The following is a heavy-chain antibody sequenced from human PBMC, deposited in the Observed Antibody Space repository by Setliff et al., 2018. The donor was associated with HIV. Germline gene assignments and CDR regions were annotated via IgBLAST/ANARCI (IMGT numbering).Heavy chain of an antibody. V-gene: IGHV4-59*11. J-gene: IGHJ6*03. CDR2: IYYIGGT. CDR3: ARVPYPADYYMDV. D-gene: IGHD6-19*01. Sequence: SETLSLTCSVSGGSISSHYWSWIRQPPGKGLELIGYIYYIGGTNYNPSLKSRVTISIDTSKSQFSLKLTSVSAADTAIYYCARVPYPADYYMDVWGKGTTVIVS. CDR1: GGSISSHY.